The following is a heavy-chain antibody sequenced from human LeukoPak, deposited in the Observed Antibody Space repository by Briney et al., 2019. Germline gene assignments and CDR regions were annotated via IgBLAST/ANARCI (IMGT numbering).Heavy chain of an antibody. Sequence: GASVKVSCKASGYTFTRYYMHWVRQAPGQGLEWMGIIHPSSGSTSYAQKFEGRVTLTRDTSTSTAYMELISLRSEDTAVYYCARDSSTSSLADPWGQGTLVTVSS. V-gene: IGHV1-46*01. CDR3: ARDSSTSSLADP. J-gene: IGHJ5*02. CDR2: IHPSSGST. CDR1: GYTFTRYY. D-gene: IGHD2-2*01.